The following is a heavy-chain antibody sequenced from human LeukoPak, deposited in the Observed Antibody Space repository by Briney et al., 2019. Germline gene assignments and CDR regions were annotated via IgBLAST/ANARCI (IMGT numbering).Heavy chain of an antibody. CDR3: ARSADYYGSGSYRRYSYYGMDV. D-gene: IGHD3-10*01. Sequence: SETLSLTCAVYGGSFSGYYWSWIRQPPGKGLEWIGEINHSGSTNYNPSLKSRVTISVDPSKNQFSLKLSAVTAADTAVYYCARSADYYGSGSYRRYSYYGMDVWGQGTTVTVSS. CDR1: GGSFSGYY. J-gene: IGHJ6*02. V-gene: IGHV4-34*01. CDR2: INHSGST.